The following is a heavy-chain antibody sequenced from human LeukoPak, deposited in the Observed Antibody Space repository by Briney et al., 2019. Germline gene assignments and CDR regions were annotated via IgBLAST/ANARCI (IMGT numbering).Heavy chain of an antibody. Sequence: GGSLRLSCAASGFTFSIYSMSWVRQAPGKGLERVSSLTSGSSYIYHADSVKGGFTISRDNAENSLFLQMNSLRAEDTAVYYCARGYCSGTSCSTSYDYYMDVWGKGTTVIVSS. V-gene: IGHV3-21*01. J-gene: IGHJ6*03. D-gene: IGHD2-2*01. CDR1: GFTFSIYS. CDR2: LTSGSSYI. CDR3: ARGYCSGTSCSTSYDYYMDV.